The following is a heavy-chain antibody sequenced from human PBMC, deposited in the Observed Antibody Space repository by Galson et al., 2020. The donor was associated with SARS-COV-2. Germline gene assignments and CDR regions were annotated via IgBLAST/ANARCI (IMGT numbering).Heavy chain of an antibody. J-gene: IGHJ4*02. D-gene: IGHD3-22*01. Sequence: TGGSLRLSCAVSGFTFSSYAMSWVRQAPGKGLEWVSGISGSGDATYYADSVKGRFTISRDNSKNTLFLQMNSLIAEDTAVYFCAKVGDNIGYYWGYYFDYWGQGALVTVSS. V-gene: IGHV3-23*01. CDR1: GFTFSSYA. CDR3: AKVGDNIGYYWGYYFDY. CDR2: ISGSGDAT.